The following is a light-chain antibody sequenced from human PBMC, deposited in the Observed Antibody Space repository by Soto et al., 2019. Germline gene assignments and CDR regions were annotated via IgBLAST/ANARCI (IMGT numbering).Light chain of an antibody. CDR2: AAS. J-gene: IGKJ2*01. Sequence: DIQMTQSPSSVSAFVGDRVTITSRASQGINNWLAWYQEKPGKAPKLLIYAASNLQSGVPSRFSGSGSGTDFNLTISSLQPEDFATYYCQQANSFPYTFGQGTKLEIK. CDR3: QQANSFPYT. V-gene: IGKV1-12*01. CDR1: QGINNW.